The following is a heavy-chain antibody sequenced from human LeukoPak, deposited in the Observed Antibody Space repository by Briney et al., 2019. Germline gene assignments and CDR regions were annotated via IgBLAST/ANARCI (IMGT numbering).Heavy chain of an antibody. CDR2: ISGSGGST. CDR1: GFTFSSYA. Sequence: GGSLRLSCAASGFTFSSYAMSWVRQALGKGLEWVSAISGSGGSTYYADSVQGRFAISRDNSKNTLYLQMNSLRAEDTAAYSCAKSRGYSYGYGGEAFDIWGHGTMVTVSS. J-gene: IGHJ3*02. V-gene: IGHV3-23*01. D-gene: IGHD5-18*01. CDR3: AKSRGYSYGYGGEAFDI.